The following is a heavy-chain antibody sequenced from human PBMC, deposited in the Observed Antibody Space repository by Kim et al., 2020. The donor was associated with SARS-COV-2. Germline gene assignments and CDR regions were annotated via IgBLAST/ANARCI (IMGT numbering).Heavy chain of an antibody. J-gene: IGHJ4*02. CDR1: GDSVSSNSAA. CDR2: TYYRSKWYN. D-gene: IGHD6-13*01. Sequence: SQTLSLTCAISGDSVSSNSAAWNWIRQSPSRGLEWLGRTYYRSKWYNDYAVSVKSRITINPDTSKNQFSLQLNSVTPEDTAVYYCARVNRSIAAAGTLSFEYWGQGTLVTVSS. CDR3: ARVNRSIAAAGTLSFEY. V-gene: IGHV6-1*01.